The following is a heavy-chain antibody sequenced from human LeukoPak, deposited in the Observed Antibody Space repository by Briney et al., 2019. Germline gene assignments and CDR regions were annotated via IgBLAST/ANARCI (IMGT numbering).Heavy chain of an antibody. CDR1: GYTFTSYD. CDR2: MNPNSGNT. CDR3: ARAQGYNSGSYYSFDY. D-gene: IGHD1-26*01. V-gene: IGHV1-8*01. J-gene: IGHJ4*02. Sequence: ASVKVSCKASGYTFTSYDINWVRQATGQGLEWMGWMNPNSGNTGYAQKFQGRVTMTRDTSISTAYMELSRLRSDDTAVYYCARAQGYNSGSYYSFDYWGQGTLVTVSS.